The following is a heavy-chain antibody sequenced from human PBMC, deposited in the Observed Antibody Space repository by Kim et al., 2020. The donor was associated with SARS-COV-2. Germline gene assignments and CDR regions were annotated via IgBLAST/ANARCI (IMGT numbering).Heavy chain of an antibody. V-gene: IGHV4-39*01. Sequence: SETLSLTCTVSGGSISTSSYYWGWIRQPPGKGLEWIGTIFYSGSTYYNPSLKSRVTISVDTSKNQFSLKVTSVNAGDTAVYYCARSATYYDFWSDYTKYYFDYWGQGTLVIVSS. CDR1: GGSISTSSYY. CDR2: IFYSGST. J-gene: IGHJ4*02. CDR3: ARSATYYDFWSDYTKYYFDY. D-gene: IGHD3-3*01.